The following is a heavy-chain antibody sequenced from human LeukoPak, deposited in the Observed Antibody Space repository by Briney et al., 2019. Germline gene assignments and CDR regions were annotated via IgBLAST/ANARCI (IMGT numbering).Heavy chain of an antibody. Sequence: ASVKVSCKASGYTFTSYGISWVRQAPGQGLEWMGWISAYNGNTNYAQKLQGRVTMTTDTSTSTAYMELRSLRSDDTAVYYCARDLYDIAVAGRFDYWGQGTLVTVPS. CDR1: GYTFTSYG. V-gene: IGHV1-18*04. D-gene: IGHD6-19*01. CDR2: ISAYNGNT. CDR3: ARDLYDIAVAGRFDY. J-gene: IGHJ4*02.